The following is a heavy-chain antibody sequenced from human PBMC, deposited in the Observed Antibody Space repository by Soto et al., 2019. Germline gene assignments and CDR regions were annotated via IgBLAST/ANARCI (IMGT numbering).Heavy chain of an antibody. CDR2: IYPGDSDT. V-gene: IGHV5-51*01. CDR3: ARRPDRSGFPRE. Sequence: GESLKISCKGSGYTFTSHWIGWVRQMPGKGLEWMGIIYPGDSDTRYSPSFQDQVTISADKSISTAYLQWSSLKASDTAMYYCARRPDRSGFPREWGQGTQVTVSS. J-gene: IGHJ4*02. CDR1: GYTFTSHW. D-gene: IGHD3-22*01.